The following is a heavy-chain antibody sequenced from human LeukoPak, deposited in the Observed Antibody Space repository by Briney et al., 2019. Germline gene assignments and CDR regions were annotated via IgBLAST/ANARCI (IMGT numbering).Heavy chain of an antibody. CDR3: ARVPLYNWNDMGFDY. CDR1: GYTFTSYA. J-gene: IGHJ4*02. CDR2: INAGNGNT. V-gene: IGHV1-3*01. D-gene: IGHD1-20*01. Sequence: GASVKVSCKASGYTFTSYAMHWVRQAPGQRLEWMGWINAGNGNTKYSQKFQGRVTITRDTSASTAYMELSSLRSEDTAVYYCARVPLYNWNDMGFDYWGQGTLVTVSS.